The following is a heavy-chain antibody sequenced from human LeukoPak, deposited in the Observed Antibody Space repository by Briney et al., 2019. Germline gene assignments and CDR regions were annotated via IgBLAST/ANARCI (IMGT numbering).Heavy chain of an antibody. Sequence: ASVKVSCTASGYTFTNYGISWVRQAPGQGLEWMGWISAYNGDTNYAQKFQGRVTMTTDTSTSTAYMEVRSLRSDDTAVYYCARGPIAGVGVTALPYWGQGTLVTVSS. J-gene: IGHJ4*02. V-gene: IGHV1-18*01. D-gene: IGHD6-13*01. CDR3: ARGPIAGVGVTALPY. CDR1: GYTFTNYG. CDR2: ISAYNGDT.